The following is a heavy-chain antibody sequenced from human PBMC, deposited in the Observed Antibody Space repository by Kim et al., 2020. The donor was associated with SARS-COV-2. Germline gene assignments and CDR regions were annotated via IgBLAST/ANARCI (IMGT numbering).Heavy chain of an antibody. CDR3: ARAMSTYMVEYYDSSGSSYDAFDI. CDR1: GFTFSSYS. CDR2: ISSSSSYI. Sequence: GGSLRLSCAASGFTFSSYSMNWVRQAPGKGLEWVSSISSSSSYIYYADSVKGRFTISRDNAKNSLYLQMNSLRAEDTAVYYCARAMSTYMVEYYDSSGSSYDAFDIWGQGTMVTVSS. V-gene: IGHV3-21*01. D-gene: IGHD3-22*01. J-gene: IGHJ3*02.